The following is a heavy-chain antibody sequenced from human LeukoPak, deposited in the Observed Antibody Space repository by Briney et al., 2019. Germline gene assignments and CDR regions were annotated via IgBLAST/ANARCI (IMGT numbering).Heavy chain of an antibody. V-gene: IGHV3-48*03. CDR2: ISSSGSTI. CDR3: ARVDPELPNEYYFDY. Sequence: GSLRLSCAASGFTFSSYEMNWVRQAPGKGLEWVSYISSSGSTIYYADSVKGRFTISRDNAKNSLYLQMNSLRAEDTAVYYCARVDPELPNEYYFDYWGQGTLVTVSS. D-gene: IGHD1-26*01. CDR1: GFTFSSYE. J-gene: IGHJ4*02.